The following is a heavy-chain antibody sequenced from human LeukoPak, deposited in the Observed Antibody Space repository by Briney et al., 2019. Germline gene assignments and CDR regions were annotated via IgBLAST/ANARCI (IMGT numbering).Heavy chain of an antibody. D-gene: IGHD2-15*01. V-gene: IGHV1-46*01. CDR1: GGTFSSYA. CDR2: INPSGGST. CDR3: ARGCSGGSCYLIDY. J-gene: IGHJ4*02. Sequence: GASVKVSCKASGGTFSSYAISWVRQAPGQGLEWMAVINPSGGSTSYAQKFQGRVTMTRDTSTTAVYMELSSLRSEDTAVYYCARGCSGGSCYLIDYWGQGTLVTVSS.